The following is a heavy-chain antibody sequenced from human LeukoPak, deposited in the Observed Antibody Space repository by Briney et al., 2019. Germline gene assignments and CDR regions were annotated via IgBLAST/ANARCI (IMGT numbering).Heavy chain of an antibody. Sequence: GGSLRLSCAASGFTFTSNWMSWVRQAPGKGLEWVANIKEDGSAKHYLDSAKGRFTISRDNAKNSLYLQMNSLRAEDTAVYYCATRTYGLFDYWGQGTLVTVSS. CDR1: GFTFTSNW. J-gene: IGHJ4*02. CDR3: ATRTYGLFDY. D-gene: IGHD3-10*01. V-gene: IGHV3-7*05. CDR2: IKEDGSAK.